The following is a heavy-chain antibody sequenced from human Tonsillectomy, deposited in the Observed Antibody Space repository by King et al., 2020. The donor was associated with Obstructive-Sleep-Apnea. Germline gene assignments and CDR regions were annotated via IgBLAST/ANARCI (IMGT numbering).Heavy chain of an antibody. CDR3: ARDSSGYYYFDY. D-gene: IGHD3-22*01. CDR1: GFTVSRNY. Sequence: VQLVESGGALVQPGGSLRLSCAASGFTVSRNYMSWVRHAPGKGLEWVSIIYSGGSTYYADSVKGRFTISRDISKNMLYFQMNSLRAEDTAVYYWARDSSGYYYFDYWGQGTLVTVSS. CDR2: IYSGGST. V-gene: IGHV3-66*01. J-gene: IGHJ4*02.